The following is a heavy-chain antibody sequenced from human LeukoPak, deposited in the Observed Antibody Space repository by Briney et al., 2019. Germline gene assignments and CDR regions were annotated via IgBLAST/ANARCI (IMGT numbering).Heavy chain of an antibody. Sequence: ASVKVSCKASGGTFSSYAISWVRQAPGQGLEWMGGIIPIFGTANYAQKFQGRVTITADESTSTAYMELSSLRSEDTAVYYCARSEASSTLWSGYEIYYMDVWGKGTTVTVSS. D-gene: IGHD3-3*01. V-gene: IGHV1-69*01. J-gene: IGHJ6*03. CDR3: ARSEASSTLWSGYEIYYMDV. CDR2: IIPIFGTA. CDR1: GGTFSSYA.